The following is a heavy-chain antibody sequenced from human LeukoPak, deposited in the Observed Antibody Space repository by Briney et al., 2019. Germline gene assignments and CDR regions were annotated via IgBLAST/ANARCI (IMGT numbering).Heavy chain of an antibody. CDR2: IYNSGNT. J-gene: IGHJ4*02. CDR3: ARDRELGY. D-gene: IGHD3-10*01. Sequence: SETLSLTCTVSGDSISIYYWSWIRQPPGKGLEWIVYIYNSGNTNYNPSLKSRVTISVDTSKNQFSLKLTSVTAADTAVYYCARDRELGYWGQGTLVTVSS. V-gene: IGHV4-59*01. CDR1: GDSISIYY.